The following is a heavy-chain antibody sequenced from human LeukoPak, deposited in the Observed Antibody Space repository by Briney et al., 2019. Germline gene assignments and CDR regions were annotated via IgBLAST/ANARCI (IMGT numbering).Heavy chain of an antibody. CDR1: GGSFSGYD. J-gene: IGHJ6*03. V-gene: IGHV4-34*01. CDR3: ARGLGWKVTPMGLFYMDV. Sequence: SETLSLTCGVDGGSFSGYDWTWVRQPPGKGLEWIGQINYGGDTNYNPSLKSRVTILVDTSKNQFSLKVTSVTAADTAVYYCARGLGWKVTPMGLFYMDVWGEGATVTVSS. D-gene: IGHD1-1*01. CDR2: INYGGDT.